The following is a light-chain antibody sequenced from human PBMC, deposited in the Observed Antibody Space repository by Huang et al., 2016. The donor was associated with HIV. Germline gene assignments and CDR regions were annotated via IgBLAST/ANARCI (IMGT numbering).Light chain of an antibody. V-gene: IGKV1-39*01. CDR2: SSS. CDR1: QSISTY. Sequence: DIQMTQSPSSLSASVGDRVTISCRASQSISTYLNWYKQKPGKAPKLLIFSSSPVETGVPASFSGGGAGTDFTLTINTLQPDDFAVYYCQQSFNTPLTFGGGTNVEIK. CDR3: QQSFNTPLT. J-gene: IGKJ4*01.